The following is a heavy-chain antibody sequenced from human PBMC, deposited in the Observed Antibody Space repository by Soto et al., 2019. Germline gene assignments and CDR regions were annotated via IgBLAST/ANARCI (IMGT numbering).Heavy chain of an antibody. CDR2: ISGSGGGT. V-gene: IGHV3-23*01. CDR1: GFTFTSYA. D-gene: IGHD2-8*01. J-gene: IGHJ4*02. Sequence: PGGSLRLSCAASGFTFTSYAMTWVRQAPGKGLEWVSSISGSGGGTYYADSVKGRFTISRDNSKNTLYLQMNGLSAEDTAVYYCCKGPRTYGVSYYDYWGQGTQVTVSS. CDR3: CKGPRTYGVSYYDY.